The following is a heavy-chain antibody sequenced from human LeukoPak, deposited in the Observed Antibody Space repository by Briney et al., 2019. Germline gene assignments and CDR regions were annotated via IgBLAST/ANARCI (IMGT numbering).Heavy chain of an antibody. J-gene: IGHJ1*01. V-gene: IGHV1-18*01. CDR2: ISVNNGGT. CDR3: ATATQPRGYFLH. Sequence: ASVKVSFKASGYTFTTYSLAWVRQVPGQSLEWMGWISVNNGGTNYAQSFQDRVTLTRDTSTNTAYLELRSLRSDDTAIIYCATATQPRGYFLHWGQGTLVTVSS. CDR1: GYTFTTYS. D-gene: IGHD2-2*01.